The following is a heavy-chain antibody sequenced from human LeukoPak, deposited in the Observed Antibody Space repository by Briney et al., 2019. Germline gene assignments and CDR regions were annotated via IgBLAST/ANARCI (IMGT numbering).Heavy chain of an antibody. V-gene: IGHV3-7*01. Sequence: GGSLRLSCAASGFTFSSYWMTWVRQAPGKGLEWVANINQDGSERYYMDSVKGRFIISRDNVENSLYLQINSLRAEDTALYFCARPYCSGATCHSPPDYWGQGTLVTVTS. J-gene: IGHJ4*02. CDR2: INQDGSER. CDR1: GFTFSSYW. CDR3: ARPYCSGATCHSPPDY. D-gene: IGHD2-15*01.